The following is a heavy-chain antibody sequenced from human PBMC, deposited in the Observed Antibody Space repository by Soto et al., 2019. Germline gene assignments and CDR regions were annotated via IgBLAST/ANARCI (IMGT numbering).Heavy chain of an antibody. CDR3: ARVNRVAFDY. CDR1: GGSIRDYY. D-gene: IGHD3-3*01. CDR2: IFYTGST. Sequence: QVQLQESGPGLVKPSETLSLTCTVSGGSIRDYYWVWIRQPPGKGLEWIGSIFYTGSTDYNPSLKSRVSISLATSKNQFSLNLGSVTAADTAVYYCARVNRVAFDYWGQGALVTVSS. V-gene: IGHV4-59*01. J-gene: IGHJ4*02.